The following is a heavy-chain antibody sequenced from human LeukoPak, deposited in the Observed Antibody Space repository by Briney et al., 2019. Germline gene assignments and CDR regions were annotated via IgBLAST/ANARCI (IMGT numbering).Heavy chain of an antibody. CDR3: ARQDHYVGLDP. D-gene: IGHD3-10*02. CDR2: ISGSGGNT. Sequence: GGSLRLSCAASGFTFSGYAMSWVRQAPGKGLEWVSAISGSGGNTYFADSVKGRFTISRDNSKNTLYLQMNSLRAEDTAVYYCARQDHYVGLDPWGQGTLVTVSS. J-gene: IGHJ5*02. CDR1: GFTFSGYA. V-gene: IGHV3-23*01.